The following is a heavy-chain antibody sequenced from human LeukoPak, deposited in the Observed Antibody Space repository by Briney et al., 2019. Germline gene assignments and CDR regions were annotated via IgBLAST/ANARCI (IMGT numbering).Heavy chain of an antibody. CDR3: ARSPTWPAPFDY. D-gene: IGHD2-2*01. CDR1: GYTFTGYY. Sequence: GASVKVSCKASGYTFTGYYMHWVRQAPGQGLEWMGGIIPIFGTANYAQKFQGRVTITTDESTSTAYMELSSLRSEDTAVYYCARSPTWPAPFDYWGQGTLVTVSS. CDR2: IIPIFGTA. V-gene: IGHV1-69*05. J-gene: IGHJ4*02.